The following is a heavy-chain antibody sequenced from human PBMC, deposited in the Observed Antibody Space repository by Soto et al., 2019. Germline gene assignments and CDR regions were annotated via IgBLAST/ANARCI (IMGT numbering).Heavy chain of an antibody. V-gene: IGHV3-23*01. CDR3: AKDESGYEETPVS. J-gene: IGHJ5*02. CDR2: ISGSGVST. D-gene: IGHD5-12*01. Sequence: GGSLRLSCAASVFTFSSYAMSWVRQAPGKGLEWVSAISGSGVSTYYADSVKGRFTISRDNSKNTLYLQMNSLRAEDTAVYYCAKDESGYEETPVSWGQGTLVTVSS. CDR1: VFTFSSYA.